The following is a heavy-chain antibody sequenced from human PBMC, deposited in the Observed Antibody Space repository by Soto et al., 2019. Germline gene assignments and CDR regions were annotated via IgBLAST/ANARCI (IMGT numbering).Heavy chain of an antibody. CDR1: GDSFNDYY. CDR2: SNPNGGVT. V-gene: IGHV1-2*04. CDR3: ARESGGATATLDYYYFYMDV. D-gene: IGHD1-26*01. J-gene: IGHJ6*03. Sequence: QVQLVQSGAEVRKPGASVTVSCRSSGDSFNDYYIHWVRQAPGQGFAWMGWSNPNGGVTKYAQKFQGWVSMTRDTSIRIVYMQLSRLRSDDTAVYYCARESGGATATLDYYYFYMDVWGTGTTVTVSS.